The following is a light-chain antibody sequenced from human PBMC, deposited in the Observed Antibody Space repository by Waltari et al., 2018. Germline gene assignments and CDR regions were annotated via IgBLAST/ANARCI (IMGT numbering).Light chain of an antibody. CDR1: QSVLYSSNNKNY. Sequence: DIVMTQSPASLAVSLGERATINCKSSQSVLYSSNNKNYLAWYQQKPGQPPKLLIYWASTRESGVPDRFGGSGSGTDFTLTISSRQAEDVAVYYCQQYYSTPRTFGHGTKLEIK. V-gene: IGKV4-1*01. J-gene: IGKJ2*01. CDR2: WAS. CDR3: QQYYSTPRT.